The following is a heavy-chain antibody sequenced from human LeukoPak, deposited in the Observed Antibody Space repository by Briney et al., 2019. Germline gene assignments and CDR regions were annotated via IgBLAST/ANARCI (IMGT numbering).Heavy chain of an antibody. D-gene: IGHD2-2*01. V-gene: IGHV1-46*01. CDR1: GYTFTSYY. J-gene: IGHJ5*02. Sequence: ASVKVSCKASGYTFTSYYMHWVRQAPGQGLEWMGMINPSGGSTSYAQKFQGRVTMTRDTSTSTVYMELSSLRSEDTAVYYCASVRRYCSSTSRHFIRNNWFDPWGQETLVTVSS. CDR2: INPSGGST. CDR3: ASVRRYCSSTSRHFIRNNWFDP.